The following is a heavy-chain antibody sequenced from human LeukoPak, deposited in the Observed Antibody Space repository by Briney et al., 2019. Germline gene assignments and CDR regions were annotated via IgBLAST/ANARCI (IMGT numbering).Heavy chain of an antibody. CDR3: ATGGDNWNDPGVDWFDP. D-gene: IGHD1-1*01. CDR2: IIPIFGTA. CDR1: GGTFSSYA. V-gene: IGHV1-69*13. J-gene: IGHJ5*02. Sequence: GASVKVSCKASGGTFSSYAISWVRQAPGQGLEWMGGIIPIFGTANYAQKFQGRVTITADESTSTAYMELSSLRSDDTAVYYCATGGDNWNDPGVDWFDPWGQGTLVAVSS.